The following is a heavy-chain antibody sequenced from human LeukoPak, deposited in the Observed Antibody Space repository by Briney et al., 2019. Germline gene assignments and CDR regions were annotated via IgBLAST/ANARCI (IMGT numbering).Heavy chain of an antibody. Sequence: SETLSLTCAVYGGSFSGYYWSWIRQPPGKGLEWIGEINHSGSTNYNPSLKSRVTISVDTSKNQFSLKLSSVTATDTAVYYCARRVHNRGLYDLGAFDIWGQGTMVTVSS. CDR3: ARRVHNRGLYDLGAFDI. D-gene: IGHD1-14*01. CDR2: INHSGST. V-gene: IGHV4-34*01. J-gene: IGHJ3*02. CDR1: GGSFSGYY.